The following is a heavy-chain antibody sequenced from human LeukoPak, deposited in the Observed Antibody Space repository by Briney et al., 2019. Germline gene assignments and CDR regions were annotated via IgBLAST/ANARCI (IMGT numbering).Heavy chain of an antibody. CDR3: ARDHSSSWFDAFDI. D-gene: IGHD6-13*01. Sequence: ASVKVSCKASGYTFTGYYMHWVRQAPGQGLEWMGWINPNSGGTNYAQKFRGRVTMTRDTSISTAYMELSRLRSDDTAVYYCARDHSSSWFDAFDIWGQGTMVTVSS. V-gene: IGHV1-2*02. CDR1: GYTFTGYY. CDR2: INPNSGGT. J-gene: IGHJ3*02.